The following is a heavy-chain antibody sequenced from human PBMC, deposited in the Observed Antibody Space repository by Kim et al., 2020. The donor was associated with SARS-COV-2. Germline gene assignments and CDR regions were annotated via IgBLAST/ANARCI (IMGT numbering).Heavy chain of an antibody. D-gene: IGHD6-19*01. CDR3: ARHTSSGWYLSIGFWFDP. Sequence: ETLSLSCTVSGGSISSSSYYWGWIRQPPGKGLEWIGSIYYSGSTYYNPSLKSRVTISVDTSKNQFSLKLSSVTAADTAVYYCARHTSSGWYLSIGFWFDPWGQGTLVTVSS. J-gene: IGHJ5*02. V-gene: IGHV4-39*01. CDR1: GGSISSSSYY. CDR2: IYYSGST.